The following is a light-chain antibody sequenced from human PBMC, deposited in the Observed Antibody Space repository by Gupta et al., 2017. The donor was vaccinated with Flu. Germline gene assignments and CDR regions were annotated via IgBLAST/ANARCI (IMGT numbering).Light chain of an antibody. J-gene: IGLJ1*01. V-gene: IGLV3-21*02. CDR3: QVWDSSSDHFV. Sequence: SYVLTQPPSVSVAPGQTARIACGGNNLGGKSVHWYHQRPGQAPVLVVYNDNDRPSGIPERFSGSNSGNTATLTISRVEAGDEADYDCQVWDSSSDHFVFGTGTQVTVL. CDR1: NLGGKS. CDR2: NDN.